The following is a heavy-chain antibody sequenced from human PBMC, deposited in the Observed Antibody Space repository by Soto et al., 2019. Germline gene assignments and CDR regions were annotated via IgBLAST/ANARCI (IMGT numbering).Heavy chain of an antibody. Sequence: PVESLKVSCRGAGYSCIAYWIAWVRQMPGEGLEWMGIINPADSDLRYSPSFQGQVTISVDKSINTAYLQWSSLKASDTATYYCTRPQSSGWYDYWGHGTLVTVYS. D-gene: IGHD3-22*01. J-gene: IGHJ5*01. CDR3: TRPQSSGWYDY. V-gene: IGHV5-51*01. CDR2: INPADSDL. CDR1: GYSCIAYW.